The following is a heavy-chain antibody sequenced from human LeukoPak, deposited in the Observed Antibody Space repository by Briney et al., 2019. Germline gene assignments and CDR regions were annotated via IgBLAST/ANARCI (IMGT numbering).Heavy chain of an antibody. J-gene: IGHJ5*02. D-gene: IGHD6-13*01. V-gene: IGHV1-18*04. Sequence: GASVKVSCKASGYTFTSYGISWVRQAPGQGLEWMGWISAYNSNTNYAQKLQGRVTMTTDTSTSTAYMELRSLRSDDTAVYYCAREGWGIAAANSWFDPWGQGTLVTVSS. CDR3: AREGWGIAAANSWFDP. CDR1: GYTFTSYG. CDR2: ISAYNSNT.